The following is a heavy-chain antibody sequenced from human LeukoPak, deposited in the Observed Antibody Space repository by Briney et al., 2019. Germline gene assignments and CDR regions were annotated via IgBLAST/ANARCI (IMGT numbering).Heavy chain of an antibody. CDR2: IYYSGST. Sequence: SETLSLTCTVSGGSISSSSYYWGWIRQPPGKGLEWIGSIYYSGSTYYNPSLKSRVTMSVDTSKNQFSLKLSSVTAADTAVYYCARDIVRVVRWELPASYWFDPWGQGTLVTVSS. CDR3: ARDIVRVVRWELPASYWFDP. D-gene: IGHD1-26*01. V-gene: IGHV4-39*07. J-gene: IGHJ5*02. CDR1: GGSISSSSYY.